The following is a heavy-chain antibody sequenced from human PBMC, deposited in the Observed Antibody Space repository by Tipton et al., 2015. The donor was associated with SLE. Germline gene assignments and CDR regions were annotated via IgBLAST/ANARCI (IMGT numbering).Heavy chain of an antibody. J-gene: IGHJ4*02. V-gene: IGHV4-30-4*01. CDR2: IYYSGST. CDR3: ARASRGSSWYYFDY. CDR1: GGSISSGDYY. D-gene: IGHD6-13*01. Sequence: TLSLTCTVSGGSISSGDYYWSWIRQPPGKGLEWIGHIYYSGSTYYNPSLKSRVTISVDTSKNQFSLKLSSVTAADTAVYYCARASRGSSWYYFDYWGQGTLVTVSS.